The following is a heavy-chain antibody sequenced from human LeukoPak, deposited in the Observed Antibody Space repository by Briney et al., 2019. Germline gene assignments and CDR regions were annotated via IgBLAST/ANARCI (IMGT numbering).Heavy chain of an antibody. D-gene: IGHD1-26*01. J-gene: IGHJ4*02. CDR2: ISYDGSNK. CDR3: ARDRWELLFDY. V-gene: IGHV3-30-3*01. CDR1: GFTFSSYA. Sequence: PGRSLRLSCAASGFTFSSYAMHWVRQAPGKGLEWVAVISYDGSNKYYADSVKGRLTISRDNSKNTLYLQMNSLRAEDTAVYYCARDRWELLFDYWGQGTLVTVSS.